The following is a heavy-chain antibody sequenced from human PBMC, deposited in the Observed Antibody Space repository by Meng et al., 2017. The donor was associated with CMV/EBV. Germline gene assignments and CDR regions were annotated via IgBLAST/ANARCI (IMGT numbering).Heavy chain of an antibody. Sequence: SETLSLTCAVYGVSFSGYYWSWIRQPPGKGLEWIGEINHSGSTNYNPSLKSRVTISVDTSKNQFSLTLSSVTAADTAVYYCARGLTTVNTYYFDYWGQGTLVTVSS. J-gene: IGHJ4*02. CDR1: GVSFSGYY. D-gene: IGHD4-17*01. CDR3: ARGLTTVNTYYFDY. V-gene: IGHV4-34*01. CDR2: INHSGST.